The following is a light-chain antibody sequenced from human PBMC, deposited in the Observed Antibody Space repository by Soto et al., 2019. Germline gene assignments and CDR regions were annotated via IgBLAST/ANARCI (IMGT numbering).Light chain of an antibody. CDR2: EGN. CDR3: CSYAGSSTPNWV. CDR1: SSDVGSYNL. J-gene: IGLJ3*02. V-gene: IGLV2-23*01. Sequence: QSALTQPASVSGSPGQSITISCTGTSSDVGSYNLVSWYQQHPGKAPKLMIYEGNKRPSGVSNRFSGSKSGNTASLTISGLQAEDEADYYCCSYAGSSTPNWVFGGGTQLTVL.